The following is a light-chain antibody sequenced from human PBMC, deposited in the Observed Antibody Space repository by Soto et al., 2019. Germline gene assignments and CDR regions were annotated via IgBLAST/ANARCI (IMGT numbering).Light chain of an antibody. CDR2: GSH. Sequence: EIALTHSPDTLSLSPGERSTPSGRPSQSVSTYLIWYQQKPGQAPRLLIYGSHSRATGIPDQFSGSGSGTDFTLAISRLEPGDSAVYSCQQSDHSPWTFGQGTKVEIK. V-gene: IGKV3-20*01. CDR3: QQSDHSPWT. CDR1: QSVSTY. J-gene: IGKJ1*01.